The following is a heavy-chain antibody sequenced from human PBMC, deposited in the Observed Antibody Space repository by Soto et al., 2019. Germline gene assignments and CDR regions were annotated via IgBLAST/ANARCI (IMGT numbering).Heavy chain of an antibody. J-gene: IGHJ4*02. Sequence: PSETLSLTCTVSGGSISIVGYYWSWISQHPGKGLEWIGYIYYSGSTYYNPSLKSRVTISVDTSKNQFSLKLSSVTAADTAVYYCAREGYNWNYVGGYYFDYWGQGTLVTVSS. D-gene: IGHD1-7*01. CDR1: GGSISIVGYY. V-gene: IGHV4-31*03. CDR2: IYYSGST. CDR3: AREGYNWNYVGGYYFDY.